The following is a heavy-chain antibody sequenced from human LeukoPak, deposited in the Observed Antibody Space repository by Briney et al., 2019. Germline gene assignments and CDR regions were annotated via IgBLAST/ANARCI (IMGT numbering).Heavy chain of an antibody. CDR3: AKAPSDYYDSSGYSRYYYYYMDV. J-gene: IGHJ6*03. CDR1: GFTFSSYG. D-gene: IGHD3-22*01. V-gene: IGHV3-30*02. Sequence: PGGSLRLSCGASGFTFSSYGMHWVRQGPGKGLEWVAFIRYDGSNKYYADSVKGRFTISRDNSKNTLYLQMNSLRAEDTAVYYCAKAPSDYYDSSGYSRYYYYYMDVWGKGTTVTISS. CDR2: IRYDGSNK.